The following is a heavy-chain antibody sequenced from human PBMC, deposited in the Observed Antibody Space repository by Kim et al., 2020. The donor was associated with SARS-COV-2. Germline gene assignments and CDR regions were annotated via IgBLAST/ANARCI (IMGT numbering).Heavy chain of an antibody. Sequence: YAQECQGRVTITAAESTSTAYMELSSLRSEDTAVYYCARSYGEFDYGMDVWGQGTTVTVSS. V-gene: IGHV1-69*01. D-gene: IGHD4-17*01. CDR3: ARSYGEFDYGMDV. J-gene: IGHJ6*02.